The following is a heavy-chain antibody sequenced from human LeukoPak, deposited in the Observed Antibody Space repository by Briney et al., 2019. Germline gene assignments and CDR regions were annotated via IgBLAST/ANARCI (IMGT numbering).Heavy chain of an antibody. V-gene: IGHV4-31*03. J-gene: IGHJ4*02. Sequence: SETLSLTCTVPGGSISSGGYYWSWIRQHPGKGLEWIGYIYYSGSTYYNPSLKRRVTISVDTSKNQFSLKLSSVTAADTAVYYCARHYYDSSGYSVGFDYWGQGTLVTVSS. D-gene: IGHD3-22*01. CDR1: GGSISSGGYY. CDR2: IYYSGST. CDR3: ARHYYDSSGYSVGFDY.